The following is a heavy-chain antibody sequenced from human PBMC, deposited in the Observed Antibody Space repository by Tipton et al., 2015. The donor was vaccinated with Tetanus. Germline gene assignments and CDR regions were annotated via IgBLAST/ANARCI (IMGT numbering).Heavy chain of an antibody. D-gene: IGHD1-26*01. V-gene: IGHV4-31*03. Sequence: TLSLTCTVSGGSISSGGHYWSWIRQHPGKGLEWIGDIYYSGTTDYNPSLKSRVTISVDTSKNQVSLKLKSVTAADTAVYYCARDQARGARGWNFFDYWGQGTLVPVSS. CDR1: GGSISSGGHY. J-gene: IGHJ4*02. CDR2: IYYSGTT. CDR3: ARDQARGARGWNFFDY.